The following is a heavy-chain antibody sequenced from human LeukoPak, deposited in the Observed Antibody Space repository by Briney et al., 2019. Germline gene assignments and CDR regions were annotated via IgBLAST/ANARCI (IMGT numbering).Heavy chain of an antibody. CDR1: GYTFTSYD. CDR3: ARGPSKDFWSGYYYGGVDY. CDR2: MNPNSGNT. J-gene: IGHJ4*02. D-gene: IGHD3-3*01. V-gene: IGHV1-8*01. Sequence: ASVKVSCKASGYTFTSYDINRVRRATGQGLEWMGRMNPNSGNTGYAQKFQGRVTMTRNTSISTAYMELCSLRSEDTAVYYCARGPSKDFWSGYYYGGVDYWGQGTLVTVSS.